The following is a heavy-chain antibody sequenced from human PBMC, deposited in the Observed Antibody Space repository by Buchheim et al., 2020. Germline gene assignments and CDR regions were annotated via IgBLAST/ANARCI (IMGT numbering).Heavy chain of an antibody. J-gene: IGHJ6*02. CDR2: INPSGGST. Sequence: QVQLVQSGAEVKKPGASVKVSCKASGYTFTSYYMHWVRQAPGQGLEWMGIINPSGGSTSYAQKFQVRVTMTRDTSTSTVYMELSSLRSEDTAVYYCARDRDPSVTYYDSLTGRTPMDVWGQGTT. D-gene: IGHD3-9*01. V-gene: IGHV1-46*01. CDR1: GYTFTSYY. CDR3: ARDRDPSVTYYDSLTGRTPMDV.